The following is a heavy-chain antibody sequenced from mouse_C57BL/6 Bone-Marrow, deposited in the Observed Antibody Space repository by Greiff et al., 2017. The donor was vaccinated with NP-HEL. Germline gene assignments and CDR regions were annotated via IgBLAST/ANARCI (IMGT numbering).Heavy chain of an antibody. D-gene: IGHD1-1*01. V-gene: IGHV5-6*01. CDR2: ISSEGSYT. J-gene: IGHJ2*01. CDR1: GFTFSSYG. CDR3: ARHQLLRSLYFAY. Sequence: EVKLVESGGDLVKPGGSLKLSCAASGFTFSSYGMSWVRQTPDKRLEWVATISSEGSYTKYPDSVKGRVTISRDNAKNTLYLQMSSLQSADTAMYYCARHQLLRSLYFAYWGQGTTLTVSS.